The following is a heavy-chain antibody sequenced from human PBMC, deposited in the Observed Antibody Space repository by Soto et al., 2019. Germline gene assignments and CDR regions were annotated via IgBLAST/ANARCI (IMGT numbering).Heavy chain of an antibody. V-gene: IGHV3-21*01. CDR1: GFTFSSYT. Sequence: EVQLVESGGGLVQPGGSLRLSCAASGFTFSSYTMNWVRQAPGKGLEWVSSISFSGSYIYYADSLKGRFTISRDNAKNSLYLQMNSLRAEDTAVYYCVRGEVSTDYWGQGTLVTVSS. J-gene: IGHJ4*02. CDR3: VRGEVSTDY. D-gene: IGHD2-8*01. CDR2: ISFSGSYI.